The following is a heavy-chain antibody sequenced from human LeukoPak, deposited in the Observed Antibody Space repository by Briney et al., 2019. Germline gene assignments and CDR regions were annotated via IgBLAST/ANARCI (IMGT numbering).Heavy chain of an antibody. D-gene: IGHD1-26*01. CDR2: IYYSGST. Sequence: SETPSLTCTVSGGSVSSGSYYWSWIRQPPGKGLEWIGYIYYSGSTNYNPSLKSRVTISVDTSKNQFSLKLSSVTAADTAVYYCAGRVTASLLVGEAIDYWGQGTLVTVSS. V-gene: IGHV4-61*01. J-gene: IGHJ4*02. CDR3: AGRVTASLLVGEAIDY. CDR1: GGSVSSGSYY.